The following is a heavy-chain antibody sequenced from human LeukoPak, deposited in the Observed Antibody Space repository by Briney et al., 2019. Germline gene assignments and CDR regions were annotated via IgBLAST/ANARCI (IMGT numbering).Heavy chain of an antibody. CDR2: AFYSGSN. CDR3: ARRNTADASIDF. Sequence: SETLSLTCSASGGSIIGHWWSWIRQPPGKGLEWIGDAFYSGSNNYNPSLKSRLTISLATSKNQFSLNLRSVTATDTAMYYCARRNTADASIDFWGQGTLVTASS. V-gene: IGHV4-59*08. J-gene: IGHJ4*02. CDR1: GGSIIGHW. D-gene: IGHD4-17*01.